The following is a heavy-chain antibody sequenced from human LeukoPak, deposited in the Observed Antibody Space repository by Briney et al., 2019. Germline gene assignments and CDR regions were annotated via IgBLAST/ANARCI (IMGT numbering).Heavy chain of an antibody. CDR3: ARDGYDSSGYPLFDY. Sequence: GGSLRLSCAASRFTFSSYSMNWVRQAPGKGLEWVSSISSSSSYIYYADSVKGRFTISRDNAKNSLYLQMNSLRAEDTAVYYCARDGYDSSGYPLFDYWGQGTLVTVSS. V-gene: IGHV3-21*01. J-gene: IGHJ4*02. CDR1: RFTFSSYS. CDR2: ISSSSSYI. D-gene: IGHD3-22*01.